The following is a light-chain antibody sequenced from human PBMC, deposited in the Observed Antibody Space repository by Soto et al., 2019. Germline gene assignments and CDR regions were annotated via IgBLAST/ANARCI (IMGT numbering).Light chain of an antibody. Sequence: QSALTQPASVSGCPGQSITISCTGTSSDVGSYNLVSWYQQHPGKAPKLMIYEVSKRPSGVSNRFSGSKSGNTASLTISGLQAEDEADYYCCSYAGISTLNWVFGGGTKLTVL. V-gene: IGLV2-23*02. CDR3: CSYAGISTLNWV. J-gene: IGLJ3*02. CDR1: SSDVGSYNL. CDR2: EVS.